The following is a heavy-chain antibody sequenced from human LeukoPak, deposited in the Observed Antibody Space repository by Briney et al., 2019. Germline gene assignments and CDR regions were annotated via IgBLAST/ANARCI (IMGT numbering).Heavy chain of an antibody. J-gene: IGHJ4*02. D-gene: IGHD5-24*01. CDR3: TKGISRGRRGYNDY. Sequence: GGSLRLSCAASGFTFDDYAMHWVRQAPGKGLEWVSLISGDGGSTYYADSVKGRFTISRDNSKNSLYLQMNSLRTEDTGLYYCTKGISRGRRGYNDYWGQGTLVTVSS. CDR2: ISGDGGST. V-gene: IGHV3-43*02. CDR1: GFTFDDYA.